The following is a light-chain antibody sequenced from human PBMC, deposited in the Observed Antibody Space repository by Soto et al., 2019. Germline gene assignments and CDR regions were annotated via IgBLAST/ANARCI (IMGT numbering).Light chain of an antibody. V-gene: IGKV3-20*01. Sequence: EMVLPQSTGTGSLSPGERSTLSCMGSQSVSSSNLAWYRQKPGQAPRLLIYGASSRATGIPDRFSGSGSGTDFTLTISRLEPEDFAVYYCQQYGSSPQTFGQGTKVDIK. J-gene: IGKJ1*01. CDR2: GAS. CDR3: QQYGSSPQT. CDR1: QSVSSSN.